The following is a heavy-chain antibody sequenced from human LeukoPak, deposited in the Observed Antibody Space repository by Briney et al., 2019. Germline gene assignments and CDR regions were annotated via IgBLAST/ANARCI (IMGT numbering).Heavy chain of an antibody. V-gene: IGHV1-8*01. Sequence: APVKVSCKASGYTFTSYGINWVRQATGQGLEWMGWMNPNSGNTGYAQKFQGRVTMTRNTSISTAYMELSSLRSEDTAVYYCARGVVPAAIGYYYYYMDVWGKGTTVTVSS. CDR3: ARGVVPAAIGYYYYYMDV. D-gene: IGHD2-2*01. J-gene: IGHJ6*03. CDR1: GYTFTSYG. CDR2: MNPNSGNT.